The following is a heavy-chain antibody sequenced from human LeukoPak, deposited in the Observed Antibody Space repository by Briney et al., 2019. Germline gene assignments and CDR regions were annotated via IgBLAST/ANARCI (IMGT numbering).Heavy chain of an antibody. J-gene: IGHJ3*02. Sequence: SGPTLVKPTQTLTLTCTFSGFSLPTSGMAVGWIRQPPGKALEWLGLIHWDDDQRYNPSLKTRPTITKDASKNQVVLTMTDVDPVDTATYYCAHVLQKLHRDAFDIWGRGTMVTVSS. CDR3: AHVLQKLHRDAFDI. V-gene: IGHV2-5*02. CDR2: IHWDDDQ. D-gene: IGHD4-11*01. CDR1: GFSLPTSGMA.